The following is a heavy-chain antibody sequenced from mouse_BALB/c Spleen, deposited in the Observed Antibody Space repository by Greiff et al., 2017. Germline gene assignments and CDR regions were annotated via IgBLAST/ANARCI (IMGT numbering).Heavy chain of an antibody. CDR1: GFTFSSYA. CDR3: AREGGSYFDV. V-gene: IGHV5-9-4*01. CDR2: ISSGGSYT. Sequence: EVQVVESGGGLVKPGGSLKLSCAASGFTFSSYAMSWVRQSPEKRLEWVAEISSGGSYTYYPDTVTGRFTISRDNAKNTLYLEMSSLRSEDTAMYYCAREGGSYFDVWGAGTTVTVSS. J-gene: IGHJ1*01.